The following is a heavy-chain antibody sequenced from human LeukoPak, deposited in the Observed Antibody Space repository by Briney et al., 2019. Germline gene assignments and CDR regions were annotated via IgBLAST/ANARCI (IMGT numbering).Heavy chain of an antibody. D-gene: IGHD2-21*02. CDR2: IYFDGSNK. CDR3: AKIAAANCGGDCYSGAYYFDY. CDR1: GFTFSTYG. V-gene: IGHV3-30*02. Sequence: PGGSLRLSYAASGFTFSTYGMHWVRQAPGKGLEWVAFIYFDGSNKYYADSVKGRFTISRDNSKNTLYLQMNSLRAEDTAVYYCAKIAAANCGGDCYSGAYYFDYWGQGTLVTVSS. J-gene: IGHJ4*02.